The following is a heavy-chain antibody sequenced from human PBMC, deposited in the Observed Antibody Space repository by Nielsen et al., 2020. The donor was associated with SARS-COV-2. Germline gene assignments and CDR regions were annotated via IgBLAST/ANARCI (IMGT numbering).Heavy chain of an antibody. J-gene: IGHJ5*02. V-gene: IGHV1-8*01. D-gene: IGHD2-2*01. Sequence: ASVKVSCKASGYTFTGYDINWVRQATGQGLEWMGWMNPNSGNTGYAQKFQGRVTMTRNTSISTAYMELSSLRSEDTAVYYCATRQRIPAAIFGWKYWFDPWGQGTLVTVSS. CDR1: GYTFTGYD. CDR2: MNPNSGNT. CDR3: ATRQRIPAAIFGWKYWFDP.